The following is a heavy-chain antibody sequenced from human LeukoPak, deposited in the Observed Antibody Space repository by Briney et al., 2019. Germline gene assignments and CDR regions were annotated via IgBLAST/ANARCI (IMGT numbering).Heavy chain of an antibody. V-gene: IGHV3-7*01. J-gene: IGHJ4*02. CDR3: ARDERITMIVVPIH. D-gene: IGHD3-22*01. CDR1: GFTFSDYW. Sequence: GSLRLSCATSGFTFSDYWMSWVRQAPGKGLEWVANIRQDESEKYYVDSVKGRFTISRDNVKNSLYLQMNSLRAEDTAVYYCARDERITMIVVPIHWGQGTLVTVSS. CDR2: IRQDESEK.